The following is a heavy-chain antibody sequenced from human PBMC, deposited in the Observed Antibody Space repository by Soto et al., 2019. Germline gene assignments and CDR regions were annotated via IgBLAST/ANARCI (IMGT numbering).Heavy chain of an antibody. D-gene: IGHD2-15*01. CDR3: AMVQVVAATPYPFDM. Sequence: ASVKVSCKASGYTFTSYYMHWVRQAPGQGLEWMGIINPSGGSTSYAQKFQGRVTMTRDTSTSTVYMELSSLRSEDTAVYYCAMVQVVAATPYPFDMWGQGTMVTVS. J-gene: IGHJ3*02. CDR2: INPSGGST. V-gene: IGHV1-46*03. CDR1: GYTFTSYY.